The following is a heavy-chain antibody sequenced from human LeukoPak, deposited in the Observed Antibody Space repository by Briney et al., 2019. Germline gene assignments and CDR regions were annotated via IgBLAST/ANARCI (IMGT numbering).Heavy chain of an antibody. J-gene: IGHJ6*02. Sequence: GGSLRLSCAASGFTFSSYGMHWVRQAPGKGLEWVAVISYDGSNKYYADSVKGRFTISRDNSKNTLYLQMNSLRAEDTAVYYCAKDQGSNIPDVWGQGTTVTVSS. CDR2: ISYDGSNK. CDR3: AKDQGSNIPDV. CDR1: GFTFSSYG. D-gene: IGHD2-2*02. V-gene: IGHV3-30*18.